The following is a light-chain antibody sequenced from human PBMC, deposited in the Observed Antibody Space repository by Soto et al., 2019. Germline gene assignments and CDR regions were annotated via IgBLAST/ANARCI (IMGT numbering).Light chain of an antibody. CDR1: QSVNIW. CDR3: QQYNNFCT. V-gene: IGKV1-5*03. CDR2: EAS. J-gene: IGKJ1*01. Sequence: DIQMTQFPSALSASVGDRVTITCRASQSVNIWLAWYQQKPGKAPKLLISEASTVETGVPARFSGSGSGTQFTLTISSLQPDDLATYYCQQYNNFCTFGQGTKV.